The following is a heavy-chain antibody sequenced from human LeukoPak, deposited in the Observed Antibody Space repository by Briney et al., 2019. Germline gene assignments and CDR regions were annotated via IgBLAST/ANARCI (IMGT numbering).Heavy chain of an antibody. J-gene: IGHJ4*02. CDR3: AREGLVRGVIPN. CDR2: IYYSGST. Sequence: PSETLSLTCTVSGGSISSYYWSWIRQPPGKGLEWIGYIYYSGSTNYNPSLKSRVTISVDTSKNQFSLKLSSVTAVDTAVYYCAREGLVRGVIPNWGQGTLVTVSS. D-gene: IGHD3-10*01. CDR1: GGSISSYY. V-gene: IGHV4-59*01.